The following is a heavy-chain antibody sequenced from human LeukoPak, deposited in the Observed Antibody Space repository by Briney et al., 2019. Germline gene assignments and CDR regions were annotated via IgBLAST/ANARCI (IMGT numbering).Heavy chain of an antibody. V-gene: IGHV3-11*01. CDR2: ISSSGSTI. CDR3: ARGVGGPLDYYYGMDV. D-gene: IGHD3-10*01. J-gene: IGHJ6*02. Sequence: GGSLRLSCAASGFTFSDYYMSWIRQAPGKGLEWVSYISSSGSTIYYADPVKGRFTISRDNAKNSLYLQMNSLRAEDTAVYYCARGVGGPLDYYYGMDVWGQGTTVTVSS. CDR1: GFTFSDYY.